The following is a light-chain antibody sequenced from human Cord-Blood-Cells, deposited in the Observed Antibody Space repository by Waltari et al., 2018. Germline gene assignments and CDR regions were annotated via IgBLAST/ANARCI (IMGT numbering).Light chain of an antibody. CDR2: GAS. CDR3: QQYGISPPIT. Sequence: EIVLTQSPGTLSLSPGERATLSCRASQSVSSSYLAWYQQKPGQAPRLLIYGASSRATGIPDRFSRSGSVTDCTLTISRLEPEDFAVYYCQQYGISPPITFGQGTRLEIK. V-gene: IGKV3-20*01. CDR1: QSVSSSY. J-gene: IGKJ5*01.